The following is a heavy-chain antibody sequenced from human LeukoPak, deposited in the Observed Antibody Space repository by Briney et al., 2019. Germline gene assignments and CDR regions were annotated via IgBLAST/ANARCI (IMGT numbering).Heavy chain of an antibody. CDR1: GASISSYY. CDR3: ARSRSSSWFLFDY. Sequence: PSETLSLTCTVSGASISSYYWSWIRQPPGKGLEWIGYIYYSGSTNYNPSLKSRVTISVDTSKNQFSLKLNSVTAADTAVYYCARSRSSSWFLFDYWGQGTLVTVSS. D-gene: IGHD6-13*01. J-gene: IGHJ4*02. CDR2: IYYSGST. V-gene: IGHV4-59*01.